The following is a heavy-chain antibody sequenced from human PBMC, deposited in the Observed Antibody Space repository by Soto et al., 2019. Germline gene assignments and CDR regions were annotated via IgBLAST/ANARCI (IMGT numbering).Heavy chain of an antibody. Sequence: QVQLVQSGAEVKKPGSSVKVSCKASGGTFSSYAISWVRQAPGQGREWMGGIIPIFGTANYAQKFQGRVTITADESTSTDYMELSSVRAEDTAVYYCARISQPDDILSGYQVDWFEPWGQGTLVAVSS. D-gene: IGHD3-9*01. CDR1: GGTFSSYA. V-gene: IGHV1-69*01. J-gene: IGHJ5*02. CDR3: ARISQPDDILSGYQVDWFEP. CDR2: IIPIFGTA.